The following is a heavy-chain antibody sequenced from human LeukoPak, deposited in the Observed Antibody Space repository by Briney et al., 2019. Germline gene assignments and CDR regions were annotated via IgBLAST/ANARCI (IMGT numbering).Heavy chain of an antibody. D-gene: IGHD5-18*01. CDR3: ARGLDTAIDFDY. Sequence: PGGSLRLSCAASGFTFSSYSMNWVRQAPGKGLEWVSSISSSGSYIYYADSVKGRFTISRDNAKNSLYLQMNSLRAEDTAVYYCARGLDTAIDFDYWGQGTLVTVSS. CDR2: ISSSGSYI. V-gene: IGHV3-21*01. CDR1: GFTFSSYS. J-gene: IGHJ4*02.